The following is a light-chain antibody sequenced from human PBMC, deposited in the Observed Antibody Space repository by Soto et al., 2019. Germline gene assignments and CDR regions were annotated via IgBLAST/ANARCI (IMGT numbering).Light chain of an antibody. CDR2: EVS. V-gene: IGLV2-14*01. CDR1: SIDVGGYNY. J-gene: IGLJ3*02. CDR3: SSYTTSSTHWV. Sequence: QSALTQPASVSGSPGQSITISCTGTSIDVGGYNYVSWYQQHPGKAPKLMIYEVSNRPSGFSNRFSGSKSGNTASLTISGLQAEDEADYYCSSYTTSSTHWVFGGGTKVTVL.